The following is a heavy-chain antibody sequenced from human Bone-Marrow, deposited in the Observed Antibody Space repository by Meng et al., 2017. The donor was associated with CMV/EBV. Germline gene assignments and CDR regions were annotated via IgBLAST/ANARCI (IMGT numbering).Heavy chain of an antibody. Sequence: ASVKVSCKASGYTFTNYGISWVRQAPGQGLEWMGIINPSGGSTSYAQKFQGRVTMTRDTSTSTVYMELSSLRSEDTAVYYCARDPLKPAAIVDYYYYGMDVWGQGTTVTVSS. CDR2: INPSGGST. D-gene: IGHD2-2*02. CDR1: GYTFTNYG. J-gene: IGHJ6*02. CDR3: ARDPLKPAAIVDYYYYGMDV. V-gene: IGHV1-46*01.